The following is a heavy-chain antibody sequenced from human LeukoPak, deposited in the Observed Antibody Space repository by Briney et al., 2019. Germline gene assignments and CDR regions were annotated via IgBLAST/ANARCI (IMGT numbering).Heavy chain of an antibody. V-gene: IGHV3-66*01. CDR1: GFTVSANY. CDR2: VYSGGST. CDR3: ALGDPSSS. J-gene: IGHJ4*02. Sequence: GGSLRLSCAASGFTVSANYMTWVRQAPGKGLEWVSVVYSGGSTYYADSVKGRFTISRDSSKNTLYLQMNSLRAEDTAVYYRALGDPSSSWGQGTLVTVSS. D-gene: IGHD6-13*01.